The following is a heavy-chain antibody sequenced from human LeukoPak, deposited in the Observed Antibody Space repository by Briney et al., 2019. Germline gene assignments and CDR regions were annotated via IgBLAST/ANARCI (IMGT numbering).Heavy chain of an antibody. CDR3: ARDQSTSPSGNDAFDI. Sequence: ASVKVSCKASGYTFSTYYIHWVRQAPGQGLEWMGVIDPRSGATSYNQNFQGRVTVTRDTSTSTVYMELGSLRYEDTAVYYCARDQSTSPSGNDAFDIWGQGTMVTVSS. CDR2: IDPRSGAT. J-gene: IGHJ3*02. D-gene: IGHD3-10*01. CDR1: GYTFSTYY. V-gene: IGHV1-46*01.